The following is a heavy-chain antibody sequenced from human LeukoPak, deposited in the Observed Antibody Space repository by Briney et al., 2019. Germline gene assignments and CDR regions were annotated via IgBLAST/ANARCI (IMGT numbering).Heavy chain of an antibody. CDR3: AKDLYDSPSDY. Sequence: GSLRLSCAASGFTFSNYGMHWVRQAPGKGLEWVAFIRYDGSKKYYVDSVKGRFTISRDNSKNTLYLQMNSLRAEDTAVYYCAKDLYDSPSDYWGQGTLVTVSS. CDR1: GFTFSNYG. J-gene: IGHJ4*02. CDR2: IRYDGSKK. V-gene: IGHV3-30*02. D-gene: IGHD3-22*01.